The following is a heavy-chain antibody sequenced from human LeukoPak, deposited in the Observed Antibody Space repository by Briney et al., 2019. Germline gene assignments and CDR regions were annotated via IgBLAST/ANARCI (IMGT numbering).Heavy chain of an antibody. CDR3: ARQFAAGNDVFVV. D-gene: IGHD2-15*01. CDR1: GVSIYSSTYY. CDR2: IYYNEDT. J-gene: IGHJ3*01. Sequence: PSETLSLTCSVSGVSIYSSTYYWAWIRQPPGKGLEFIGSIYYNEDTFHNPSLKSRLTISVDTSANLFSLRLTSVTAADTATYYCARQFAAGNDVFVVWGRGTVVTVSS. V-gene: IGHV4-39*01.